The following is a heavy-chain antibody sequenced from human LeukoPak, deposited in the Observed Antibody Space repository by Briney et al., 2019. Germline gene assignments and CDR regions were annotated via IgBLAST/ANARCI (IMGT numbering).Heavy chain of an antibody. CDR2: ITTNTGNP. D-gene: IGHD5-18*01. Sequence: GASVKVSCKASGYTFTYYSMNWVRQAPGQGLEWMGSITTNTGNPTFAQGFTGRFVFSLDTSVSTAYLQISGLKAEDTAVYYCARRGAMASPALDIWGQGTMVTVSS. CDR3: ARRGAMASPALDI. J-gene: IGHJ3*02. CDR1: GYTFTYYS. V-gene: IGHV7-4-1*02.